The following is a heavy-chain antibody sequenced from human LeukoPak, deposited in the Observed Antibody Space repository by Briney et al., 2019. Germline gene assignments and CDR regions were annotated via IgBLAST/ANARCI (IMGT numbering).Heavy chain of an antibody. V-gene: IGHV3-23*01. J-gene: IGHJ6*02. D-gene: IGHD3-3*01. CDR1: GFTFSSYG. CDR3: APMGPDSYDFWRYYYGMDV. CDR2: ISGSGGST. Sequence: QTGGSLGLSCAASGFTFSSYGITWVRQAPGKGLEWVSAISGSGGSTYYADSVKGRFTISRDNSKNTLYLQMNSLRAEDTAVYYCAPMGPDSYDFWRYYYGMDVWGQGTTVTVSS.